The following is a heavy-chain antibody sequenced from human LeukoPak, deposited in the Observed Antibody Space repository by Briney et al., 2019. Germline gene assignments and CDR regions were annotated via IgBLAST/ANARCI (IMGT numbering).Heavy chain of an antibody. CDR3: TRDSLYYDSSGSCYSAFDI. CDR2: SRNKANSHTT. J-gene: IGHJ3*02. CDR1: GFTFSDHY. Sequence: PGGSLRLSCAASGFTFSDHYMDWVRQAPGKGLEWVGRSRNKANSHTTEYAASVKGRFTISRDDSKDSLYLQMNSLKTEDTAVYYCTRDSLYYDSSGSCYSAFDIWGQGTMVTVPS. D-gene: IGHD3-22*01. V-gene: IGHV3-72*01.